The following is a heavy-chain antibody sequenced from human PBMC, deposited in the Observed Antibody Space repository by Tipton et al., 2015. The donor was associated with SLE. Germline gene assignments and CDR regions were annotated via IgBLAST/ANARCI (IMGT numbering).Heavy chain of an antibody. CDR1: GDSISSDRY. CDR3: ARHLGASFDF. J-gene: IGHJ4*02. V-gene: IGHV4-38-2*01. CDR2: MYYRGST. Sequence: GLVKPSETLSLTCGVSGDSISSDRYWGWIRQPPGKGLEWIGSMYYRGSTYYNPSLESRVTMSLDTSKNQFSLRLTSVTAADTAVYYCARHLGASFDFWGQGILVTVSS.